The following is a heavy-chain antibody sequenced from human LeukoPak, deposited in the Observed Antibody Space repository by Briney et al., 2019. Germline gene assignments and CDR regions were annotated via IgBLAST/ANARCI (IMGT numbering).Heavy chain of an antibody. J-gene: IGHJ5*02. CDR3: ARDDYGGNPTPFDP. D-gene: IGHD4-23*01. CDR1: GYTFTSYG. Sequence: EASVKVSCKASGYTFTSYGISWVRRAPGRGLEWMGWISAYNGNANYAQKLQGRVTMTTDTSTSTAYMELRSLRSDDTAVYYCARDDYGGNPTPFDPWGQGTLVTVSS. V-gene: IGHV1-18*01. CDR2: ISAYNGNA.